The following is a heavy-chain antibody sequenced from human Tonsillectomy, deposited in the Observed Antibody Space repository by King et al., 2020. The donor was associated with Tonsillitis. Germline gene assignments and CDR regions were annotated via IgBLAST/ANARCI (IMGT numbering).Heavy chain of an antibody. Sequence: QLVQSGAEVKKPGASVKVSCKASGNTLISYVTSGVHQALGQGLEGRGGTTGNNGKQKYAKKPKGRVTMTKDTSTSTAYMDLRSLRSDDTAVYYCARDRSSYNWNDIPNFDYWGQGTLVTVSS. V-gene: IGHV1-18*04. CDR1: GNTLISYV. CDR2: TTGNNGKQ. J-gene: IGHJ4*02. D-gene: IGHD1-20*01. CDR3: ARDRSSYNWNDIPNFDY.